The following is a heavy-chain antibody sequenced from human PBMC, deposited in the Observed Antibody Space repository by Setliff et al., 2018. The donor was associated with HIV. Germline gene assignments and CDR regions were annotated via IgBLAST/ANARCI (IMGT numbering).Heavy chain of an antibody. Sequence: ASVKVSCKASGYTFTSYDINWVRQATGQGLEWMGWMMPSSGNTGYAQKFQGRLTMTRNTSISTAYMELSGLISEDAAVYYCARGPAGRLVFLSYWGQGTLVTVSS. V-gene: IGHV1-8*02. CDR1: GYTFTSYD. J-gene: IGHJ4*02. D-gene: IGHD6-6*01. CDR2: MMPSSGNT. CDR3: ARGPAGRLVFLSY.